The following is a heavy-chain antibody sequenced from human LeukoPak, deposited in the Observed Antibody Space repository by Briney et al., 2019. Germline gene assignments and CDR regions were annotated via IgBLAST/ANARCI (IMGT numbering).Heavy chain of an antibody. CDR2: INPNSGGT. Sequence: ASVKVSCKASGYTFTGYYMHWVRQAPGQGLEWMGRINPNSGGTNYAQKFQGRVTMTRDTCISTAYMELSRLRSDDTAVYYCERGGSSYRFGEYPYYFDYWGQGTLVTVSS. V-gene: IGHV1-2*06. CDR1: GYTFTGYY. J-gene: IGHJ4*02. D-gene: IGHD3-10*01. CDR3: ERGGSSYRFGEYPYYFDY.